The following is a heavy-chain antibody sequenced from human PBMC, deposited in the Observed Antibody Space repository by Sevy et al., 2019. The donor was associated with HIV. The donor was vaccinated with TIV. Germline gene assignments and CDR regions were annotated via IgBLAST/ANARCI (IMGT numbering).Heavy chain of an antibody. J-gene: IGHJ5*02. D-gene: IGHD3-22*01. Sequence: SETLSLTCTVSGGSISSYYWTWIRQPPGKGLEWIGYRYYTGSANYNPSLKSRVTISVDTSKNQFSLKLSSVTAADTAVYYCARYYYDISGPGSWFDPWRQGTLVTVSS. CDR1: GGSISSYY. V-gene: IGHV4-59*01. CDR2: RYYTGSA. CDR3: ARYYYDISGPGSWFDP.